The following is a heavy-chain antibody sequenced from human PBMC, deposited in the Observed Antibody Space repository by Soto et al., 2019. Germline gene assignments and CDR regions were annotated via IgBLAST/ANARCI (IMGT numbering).Heavy chain of an antibody. J-gene: IGHJ3*02. Sequence: QVQLVQSGAEVKKPGSSVKVSCKVSGGTFKTYAITWVRQVPGQGLEWIGGIIPMFGTTNYAQKFQGRVTSTADESTTTAYMELRSLSSEDTAVYYCARKSKSQYSYDNSDFYDAVDIWGQGTMVTVSS. CDR1: GGTFKTYA. D-gene: IGHD3-22*01. V-gene: IGHV1-69*01. CDR2: IIPMFGTT. CDR3: ARKSKSQYSYDNSDFYDAVDI.